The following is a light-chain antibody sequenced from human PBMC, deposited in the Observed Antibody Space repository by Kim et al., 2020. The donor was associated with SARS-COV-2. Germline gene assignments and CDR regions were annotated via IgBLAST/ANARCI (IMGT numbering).Light chain of an antibody. CDR3: HQYYFWRT. Sequence: DIVMTQSPDTLSVSPGERVSLSCRASQNVWTNLAWYQQKPGQAPRLLVYDASTRATGVPDRFSGSGSGTEFTLTISSLQSEDFAVYYCHQYYFWRTFGQGTKLEI. CDR2: DAS. CDR1: QNVWTN. J-gene: IGKJ2*01. V-gene: IGKV3-15*01.